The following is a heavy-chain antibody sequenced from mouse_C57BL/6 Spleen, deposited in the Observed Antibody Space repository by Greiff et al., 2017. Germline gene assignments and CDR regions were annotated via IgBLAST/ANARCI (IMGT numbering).Heavy chain of an antibody. J-gene: IGHJ2*01. CDR3: ARGATREDFDY. CDR1: GYAFSSSW. V-gene: IGHV1-82*01. Sequence: QVQLQQSGPELVKPGASVKISCKASGYAFSSSWMDWVKQRPGQGLEWIGRIYPGDGDTNYNRKFKGKATLTADKSSSTAYMQLSSLTSEDSAVYFCARGATREDFDYWGQGTTLTVSS. CDR2: IYPGDGDT.